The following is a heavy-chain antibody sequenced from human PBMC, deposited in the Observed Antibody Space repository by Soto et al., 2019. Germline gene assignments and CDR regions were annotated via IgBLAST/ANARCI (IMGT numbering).Heavy chain of an antibody. CDR3: AKGLVLVGAPIETFDL. V-gene: IGHV3-23*01. CDR2: ISGSGGST. J-gene: IGHJ3*01. Sequence: EVQLLESGGGLVQPGGSLRLSCAASGFTFSSDAMSWVRQAPGKGLEWVSAISGSGGSTYYADSVKGRFTITRDNSKNTRYLQMNSLRAEDTAVYYCAKGLVLVGAPIETFDLWGQGTMVTGSS. D-gene: IGHD2-15*01. CDR1: GFTFSSDA.